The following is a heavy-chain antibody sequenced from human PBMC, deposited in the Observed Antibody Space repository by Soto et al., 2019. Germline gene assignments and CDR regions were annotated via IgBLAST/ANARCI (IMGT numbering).Heavy chain of an antibody. D-gene: IGHD1-26*01. Sequence: SETLSLTCTVSGGSISGHYWTWIRQSPGRGLQWLGFVSDNGKTNSDASLKGRLTISLDTSKNQISLRLTSVTAADTALYYCATGPPLYGEWDYFDTWGQGAQVTVSS. V-gene: IGHV4-59*11. CDR2: VSDNGKT. CDR3: ATGPPLYGEWDYFDT. J-gene: IGHJ4*02. CDR1: GGSISGHY.